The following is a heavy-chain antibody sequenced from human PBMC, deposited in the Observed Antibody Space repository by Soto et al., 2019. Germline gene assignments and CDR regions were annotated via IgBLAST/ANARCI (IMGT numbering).Heavy chain of an antibody. J-gene: IGHJ6*02. D-gene: IGHD6-19*01. CDR2: VKSKNDGGTT. V-gene: IGHV3-15*07. CDR1: GFTFSNAW. CDR3: ASGIALAGGY. Sequence: GGSLRLSCAASGFTFSNAWINWVRQAPGKGLEWVGRVKSKNDGGTTDFAAPVKGRFAISRDDSKNMVYLEMNSLRDEDTAVYYCASGIALAGGYWGQGTTVTVSS.